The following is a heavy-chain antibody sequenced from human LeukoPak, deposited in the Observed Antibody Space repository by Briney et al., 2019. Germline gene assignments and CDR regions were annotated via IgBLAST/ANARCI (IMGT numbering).Heavy chain of an antibody. Sequence: SETLSLTCTVSGGSISSSSYYWGWIRQPPGKGLEWIATIDYSGSTYYNPSLKSRVTIYVDTSKNQFSLKLSSVTAADTAVYYCARQYDNSGYYYYYMDVWGKGTTVTISS. J-gene: IGHJ6*03. CDR1: GGSISSSSYY. CDR3: ARQYDNSGYYYYYMDV. D-gene: IGHD3-22*01. V-gene: IGHV4-39*01. CDR2: IDYSGST.